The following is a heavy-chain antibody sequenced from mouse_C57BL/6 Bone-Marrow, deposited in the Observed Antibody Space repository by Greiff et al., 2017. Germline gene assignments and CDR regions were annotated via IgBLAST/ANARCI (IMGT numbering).Heavy chain of an antibody. J-gene: IGHJ1*03. CDR3: ARWGSYWYFDV. CDR2: IYPGDGDT. Sequence: QVQLQQSGAELVKPGASVKISCKASGYAFSSYWMNWVKQRPGKGIEWIGQIYPGDGDTNYNGKFKGKATLTADKSSSTAYMQLSSLTSEDSAVXFCARWGSYWYFDVWGTGTTVTVSS. V-gene: IGHV1-80*01. CDR1: GYAFSSYW. D-gene: IGHD1-1*01.